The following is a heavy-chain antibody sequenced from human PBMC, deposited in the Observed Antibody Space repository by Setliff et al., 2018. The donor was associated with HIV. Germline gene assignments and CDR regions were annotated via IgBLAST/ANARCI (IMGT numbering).Heavy chain of an antibody. CDR2: VIPIVGQT. CDR3: GGPDYEDPQGGQ. CDR1: GYTFTSYG. J-gene: IGHJ1*01. V-gene: IGHV1-69*10. D-gene: IGHD3-22*01. Sequence: SVKVSCKASGYTFTSYGISWVRQAPGQGLEWMGGVIPIVGQTNYAQKFQGKFTITADTSTNTAFMELTSLRAADTAVYYCGGPDYEDPQGGQWGQGTLVTVSS.